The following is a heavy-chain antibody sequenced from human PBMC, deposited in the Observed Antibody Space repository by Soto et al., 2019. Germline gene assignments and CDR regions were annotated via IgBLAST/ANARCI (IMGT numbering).Heavy chain of an antibody. D-gene: IGHD2-15*01. J-gene: IGHJ3*01. V-gene: IGHV3-30-3*01. CDR2: MSYDGGSQ. CDR3: ARVLVEVTISYAFDF. CDR1: GFTCGRYV. Sequence: QVQLVESGGGVAQPGRSLRLSCAASGFTCGRYVIHWHRQAPGKGLVWVAAMSYDGGSQSYTDSVKGRFTISGVNSNNMVYLQMTSLRPEDTGTYYRARVLVEVTISYAFDFW.